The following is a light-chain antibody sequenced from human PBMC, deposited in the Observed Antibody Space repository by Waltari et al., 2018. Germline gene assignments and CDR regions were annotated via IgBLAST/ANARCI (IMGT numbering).Light chain of an antibody. CDR3: QQDFNLPFT. V-gene: IGKV3D-7*01. Sequence: EIVMTQSPTTVSLPPGDGATLSCRASQSVSGGYLSWYQQKPGQAPRLLIYGTSTRATGIPARFSGSGSGTDFTLTISNLQPEDFAVYYCQQDFNLPFTFGPGTKVEIK. CDR2: GTS. CDR1: QSVSGGY. J-gene: IGKJ3*01.